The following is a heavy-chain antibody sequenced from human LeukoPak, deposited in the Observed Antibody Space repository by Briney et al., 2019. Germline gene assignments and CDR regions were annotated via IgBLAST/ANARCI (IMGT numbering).Heavy chain of an antibody. V-gene: IGHV3-23*01. Sequence: PGGSLRLSCTASGFTFGDYAMSWVRQAPGKGLEWVSAISGSGGSTYYADSVKGRFTISRDNSKNTLYLQMNSLRAEDTAVYYCAHGRFYFDYWGQGTLVTVSS. J-gene: IGHJ4*02. D-gene: IGHD3-16*01. CDR2: ISGSGGST. CDR3: AHGRFYFDY. CDR1: GFTFGDYA.